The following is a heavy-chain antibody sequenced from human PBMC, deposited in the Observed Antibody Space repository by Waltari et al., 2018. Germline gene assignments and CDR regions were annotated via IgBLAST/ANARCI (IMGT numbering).Heavy chain of an antibody. CDR1: GGTFSSYA. J-gene: IGHJ4*02. CDR2: IIPIFGTA. D-gene: IGHD5-12*01. V-gene: IGHV1-69*01. Sequence: QVQLVQSGAEVKKPGSSVKVSCKASGGTFSSYAISWVRQAPGQGLEWMGGIIPIFGTANDAQKFQGRVTITADESTSTAYMELSSLRSEDTAVYYCARELERWLQSYVRYFDYWGQGTLVTVSS. CDR3: ARELERWLQSYVRYFDY.